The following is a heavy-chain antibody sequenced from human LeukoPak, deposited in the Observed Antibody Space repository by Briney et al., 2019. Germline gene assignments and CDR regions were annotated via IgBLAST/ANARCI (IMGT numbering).Heavy chain of an antibody. CDR2: INPNSGGT. CDR3: ARMGSGRWLYLPLAY. Sequence: ASVKVSCKASGYTFTSYYMHWVRQAPGQGLEWMGWINPNSGGTNYAQKFQGRVTMTRDTSISTAYMELSRLRSDDTAVYYCARMGSGRWLYLPLAYWGQGTLVTVSS. CDR1: GYTFTSYY. V-gene: IGHV1-2*02. D-gene: IGHD5-24*01. J-gene: IGHJ4*02.